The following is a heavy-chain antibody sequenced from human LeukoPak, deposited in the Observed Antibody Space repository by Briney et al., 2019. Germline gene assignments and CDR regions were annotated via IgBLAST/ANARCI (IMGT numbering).Heavy chain of an antibody. Sequence: ASVKVSCKASGYTFTGYYMHWVRQAPGQGLEWMGWINPNSGGTNYAQKFQGRVTITADESTSTAYMELSSLRSEDTAVYYCARVESSGWYWFDPWGQGTLVTVSS. CDR1: GYTFTGYY. J-gene: IGHJ5*02. CDR2: INPNSGGT. CDR3: ARVESSGWYWFDP. V-gene: IGHV1-2*02. D-gene: IGHD6-19*01.